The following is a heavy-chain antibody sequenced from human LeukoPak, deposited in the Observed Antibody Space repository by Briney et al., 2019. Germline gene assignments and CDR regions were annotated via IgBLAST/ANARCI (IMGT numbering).Heavy chain of an antibody. V-gene: IGHV1-2*02. D-gene: IGHD2-2*01. Sequence: ASVKVSCKASGYTFTSYYMHWVRRAPGQGLEWMGWNNANSGGTNYAQKFQGRVTMTRDTSISTAYMELSRLRSDDTAVYYCARDLTRIVVVPADQTSYYYYGMDVWGQGTTVTVSS. CDR3: ARDLTRIVVVPADQTSYYYYGMDV. J-gene: IGHJ6*02. CDR2: NNANSGGT. CDR1: GYTFTSYY.